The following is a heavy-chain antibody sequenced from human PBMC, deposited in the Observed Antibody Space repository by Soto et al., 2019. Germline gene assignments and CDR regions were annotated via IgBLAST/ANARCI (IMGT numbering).Heavy chain of an antibody. CDR2: INHSGST. D-gene: IGHD2-15*01. Sequence: LSLTCAVYGGSFSGYYWSWIRQPPGKGLEWIGEINHSGSTNYNPSLKSRVTISVDTSKNQFSLKLSSVTAADTAVYYCARGRGCSGGSCYSDYYYYMDVWGKGTTVTVSS. CDR1: GGSFSGYY. CDR3: ARGRGCSGGSCYSDYYYYMDV. V-gene: IGHV4-34*01. J-gene: IGHJ6*03.